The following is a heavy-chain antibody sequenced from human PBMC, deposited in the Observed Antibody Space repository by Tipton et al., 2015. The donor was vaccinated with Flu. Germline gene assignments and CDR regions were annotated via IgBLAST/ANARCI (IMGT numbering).Heavy chain of an antibody. V-gene: IGHV4-59*12. CDR1: GGSISSYY. CDR3: ARGSYSGSYYY. CDR2: IYYSGST. Sequence: TLSLTCTVSGGSISSYYWSWIRQPPGKGLEWIGYIYYSGSTNYNPSLKSRVTISVDTSKNQFSLKLSSVTAADTAVYYCARGSYSGSYYYWGQGTLVTVSS. D-gene: IGHD1-26*01. J-gene: IGHJ4*02.